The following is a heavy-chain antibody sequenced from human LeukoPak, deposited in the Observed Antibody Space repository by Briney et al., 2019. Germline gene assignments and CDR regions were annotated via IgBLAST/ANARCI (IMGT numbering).Heavy chain of an antibody. CDR1: GGTFSSYA. Sequence: ASVKVSCKASGGTFSSYAISWVRQDPGQGLEWMGGIIPIFGTANYAQKFQGRVTITADESTSTAYMELSSLRSEDTAVYYCARDSPASGSTLLDYWGQGTLVTASS. J-gene: IGHJ4*02. CDR2: IIPIFGTA. CDR3: ARDSPASGSTLLDY. D-gene: IGHD3-10*01. V-gene: IGHV1-69*13.